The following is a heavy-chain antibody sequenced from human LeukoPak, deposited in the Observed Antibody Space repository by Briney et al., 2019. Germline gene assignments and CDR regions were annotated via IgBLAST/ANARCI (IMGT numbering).Heavy chain of an antibody. Sequence: PGGTLRLSCTASKFTFSNYGMQWVRQAPGKGLEWVAVVSSDGGTKYYADSVKGRFTISRDNSKNTLYLQMNSLRAEDTAVYYCAKFSVVVGATTGAFDIWGQGTMVTVSS. CDR3: AKFSVVVGATTGAFDI. V-gene: IGHV3-30*18. CDR2: VSSDGGTK. J-gene: IGHJ3*02. D-gene: IGHD1-26*01. CDR1: KFTFSNYG.